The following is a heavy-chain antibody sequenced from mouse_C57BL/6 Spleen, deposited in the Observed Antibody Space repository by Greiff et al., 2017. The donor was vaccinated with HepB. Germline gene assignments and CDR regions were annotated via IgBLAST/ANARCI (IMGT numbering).Heavy chain of an antibody. Sequence: EVQLQESGPGLVKPSQSLSLTCSVTGYSITSGYYWNWIRQFPGNKLEWMGYISYDGSNNYNPSLKNRISITRDTSKNQFFLKLNSVTTEDTATYYCARGRAIYYDSLFDYWGQGTTLTVSS. CDR3: ARGRAIYYDSLFDY. CDR1: GYSITSGYY. CDR2: ISYDGSN. J-gene: IGHJ2*01. D-gene: IGHD2-4*01. V-gene: IGHV3-6*01.